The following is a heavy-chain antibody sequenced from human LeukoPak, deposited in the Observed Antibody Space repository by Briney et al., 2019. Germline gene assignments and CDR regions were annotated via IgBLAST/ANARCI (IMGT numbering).Heavy chain of an antibody. CDR2: ITGNSDSV. CDR1: GFTFDDYA. CDR3: AKGLYYNILTGNYFDP. V-gene: IGHV3-9*01. D-gene: IGHD3-9*01. Sequence: GRSLRLSCAASGFTFDDYAMHWVRQLPGKGLEWVAGITGNSDSVGYGDSVKGRFTISRDNVKNSLFLQMNSLSADDTAFYYCAKGLYYNILTGNYFDPWGQGTPVTVSS. J-gene: IGHJ5*02.